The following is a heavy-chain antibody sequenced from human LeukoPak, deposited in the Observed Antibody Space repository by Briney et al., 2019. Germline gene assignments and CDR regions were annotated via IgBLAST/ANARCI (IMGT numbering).Heavy chain of an antibody. Sequence: SETLSLTCAVYGGSFSGYYWSWIRQPPGKGLEWIGEINHSGGTNYNPSLKSRVTISVDTSKNQFSLKLSSVTAADTAVYYCARAPAGTLLYYYYYMDVWGKGTTVTVSS. D-gene: IGHD6-19*01. V-gene: IGHV4-34*01. J-gene: IGHJ6*03. CDR1: GGSFSGYY. CDR2: INHSGGT. CDR3: ARAPAGTLLYYYYYMDV.